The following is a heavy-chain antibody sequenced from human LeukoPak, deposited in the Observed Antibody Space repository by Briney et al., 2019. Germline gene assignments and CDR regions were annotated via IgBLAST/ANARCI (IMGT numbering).Heavy chain of an antibody. V-gene: IGHV4-39*07. CDR1: GGSISSSSYY. CDR2: IHHSGTI. CDR3: AKVLDAGYSGSSD. J-gene: IGHJ4*02. Sequence: SETLSLTCTVSGGSISSSSYYWGWIRQPPGTGLEWIGSIHHSGTIYYNPSLKSRVTKSVDTSKNQFSLKLSSVTAADTAIYYCAKVLDAGYSGSSDWGRGTLVTVSS. D-gene: IGHD1-26*01.